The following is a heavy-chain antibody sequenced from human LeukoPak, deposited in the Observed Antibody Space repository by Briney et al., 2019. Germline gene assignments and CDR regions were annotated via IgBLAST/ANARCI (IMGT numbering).Heavy chain of an antibody. D-gene: IGHD4-23*01. V-gene: IGHV3-48*02. CDR2: IDSGSGNI. CDR1: GFTFSSHS. J-gene: IGHJ4*02. Sequence: GGSLRLSCAASGFTFSSHSMNWVRQAPGKGLEWLSYIDSGSGNIYYRDSVKGRFTISRDNAQDSLYLQMDSLRDEDTAVYYCARHDYGGNSGDYWGQGTLVTVSS. CDR3: ARHDYGGNSGDY.